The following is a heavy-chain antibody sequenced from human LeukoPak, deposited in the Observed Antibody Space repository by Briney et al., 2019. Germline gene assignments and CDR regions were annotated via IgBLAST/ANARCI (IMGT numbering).Heavy chain of an antibody. CDR3: AKDGRRGYSYGYYPDY. CDR2: ISSSGSTI. Sequence: PGGSLRLSCAASGFTFSDYYMSWIRQAPGKGLEWVSYISSSGSTIYYADSVKGRFTISRDNSKNTLYLQMNSLRAEDTAVYYCAKDGRRGYSYGYYPDYWGQGTLVTVSS. D-gene: IGHD5-18*01. V-gene: IGHV3-11*04. J-gene: IGHJ4*02. CDR1: GFTFSDYY.